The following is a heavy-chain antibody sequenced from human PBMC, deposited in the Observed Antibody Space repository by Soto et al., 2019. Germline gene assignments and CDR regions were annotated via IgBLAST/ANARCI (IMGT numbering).Heavy chain of an antibody. J-gene: IGHJ4*02. V-gene: IGHV1-18*01. CDR1: GYTFTSYG. CDR3: ARDLGYDSSGYYPFDY. D-gene: IGHD3-22*01. CDR2: ISAYNGNT. Sequence: ASLKVHCKSSGYTFTSYGIIWVRQAPGQGLEWMGWISAYNGNTNYAQKLQGRVTMTTDTSTSTAYMELRSLRSDDTAVYYCARDLGYDSSGYYPFDYWGQGTLVTVSS.